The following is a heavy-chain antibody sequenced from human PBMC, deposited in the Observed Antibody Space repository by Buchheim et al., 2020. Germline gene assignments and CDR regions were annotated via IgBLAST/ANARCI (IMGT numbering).Heavy chain of an antibody. CDR1: GFTFSNYQ. Sequence: EVQLVESGGGLVQPGGSLRLSCAASGFTFSNYQMNWIRQAPGKGLEWVSYISGSGNMIYYADSVKGRFTISRDNAQHSLYLQMNSLRAEDTAVYYCVRDGIIWDDYWGPGTL. CDR3: VRDGIIWDDY. D-gene: IGHD1-26*01. J-gene: IGHJ4*02. V-gene: IGHV3-48*03. CDR2: ISGSGNMI.